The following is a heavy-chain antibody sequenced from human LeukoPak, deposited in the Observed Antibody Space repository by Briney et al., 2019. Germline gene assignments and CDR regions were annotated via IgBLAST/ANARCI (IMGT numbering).Heavy chain of an antibody. Sequence: SSQTLSLTCAVSGGSISSGGYSWSWIRQPPGKGLEWIGYIYHSGSTYYNPSLKSRVTISVDRSKNQFSLKLSSVTAADTAVYYCARGGYYYDSSVARDFDYWGQGTLVTVSS. V-gene: IGHV4-30-2*01. CDR1: GGSISSGGYS. D-gene: IGHD3-22*01. J-gene: IGHJ4*02. CDR2: IYHSGST. CDR3: ARGGYYYDSSVARDFDY.